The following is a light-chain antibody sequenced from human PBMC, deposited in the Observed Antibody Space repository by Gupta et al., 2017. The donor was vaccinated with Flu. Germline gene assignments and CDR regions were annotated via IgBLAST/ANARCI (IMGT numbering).Light chain of an antibody. CDR1: SSDIGGYNY. CDR3: GADTTSSTWV. V-gene: IGLV2-14*01. J-gene: IGLJ3*02. Sequence: ALTQPASFSGSPGQSITISCTGPSSDIGGYNYVSWYQQHPGKAPNLMIYEVSKRTAGVSGRFSGSKSGNTASLTISGRKEEDEAEYYCGADTTSSTWVFGGGTTLTVL. CDR2: EVS.